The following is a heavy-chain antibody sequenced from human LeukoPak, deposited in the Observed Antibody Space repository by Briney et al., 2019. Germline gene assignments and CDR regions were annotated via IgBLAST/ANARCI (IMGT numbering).Heavy chain of an antibody. CDR2: IYHSGST. V-gene: IGHV4-30-2*05. CDR1: GGSISSGGYS. J-gene: IGHJ3*02. CDR3: ARDCSGGSCYGAFDI. Sequence: SQTLSLTCAVSGGSISSGGYSWSWIRQPPGKGLEWIGYIYHSGSTYYNPSLKSRITISVDTSENRFSLKLSSVTATDTAVYYCARDCSGGSCYGAFDIWGQGTMVTVSS. D-gene: IGHD2-15*01.